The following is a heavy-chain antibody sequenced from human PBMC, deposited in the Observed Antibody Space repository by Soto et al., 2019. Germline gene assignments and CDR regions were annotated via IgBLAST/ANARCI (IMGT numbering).Heavy chain of an antibody. J-gene: IGHJ4*02. CDR1: GFTFSSYA. Sequence: QVQLVESGGGVVQPGRSLRLSCAASGFTFSSYAMHWVRQAQGKGLEWVAVISYDGSNKYYADSVKGRFTISRDNSKNTLYLQMNSLRAEDTAVYYCARGREWEPVGAFDYWGQGTLVTVSS. V-gene: IGHV3-30-3*01. CDR2: ISYDGSNK. D-gene: IGHD1-26*01. CDR3: ARGREWEPVGAFDY.